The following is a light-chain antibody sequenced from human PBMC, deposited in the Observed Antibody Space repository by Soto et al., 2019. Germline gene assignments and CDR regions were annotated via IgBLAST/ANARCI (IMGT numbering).Light chain of an antibody. CDR2: GAS. CDR1: QSVSSSY. Sequence: EIVLTQSPGTLSLSPGERATLSCRASQSVSSSYLAWYQQKPGQAPRLLIYGASSRATGIPDRFSGSGSGTDFTLTISSLEPEDFAVYYCQQYGSSPPGSTFGPGTQVDIK. V-gene: IGKV3-20*01. CDR3: QQYGSSPPGST. J-gene: IGKJ3*01.